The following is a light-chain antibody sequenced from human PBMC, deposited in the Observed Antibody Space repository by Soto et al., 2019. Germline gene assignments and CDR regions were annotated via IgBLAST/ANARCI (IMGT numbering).Light chain of an antibody. CDR2: DTS. Sequence: TLSTDPLSLSPGERATLSCRASQSVSSNLAWYQQKPGQSPRLLIYDTSNRATGIPARFSGSGSGTDFTLTISSLEPEDFARYCSQHSANSPIPFGQVTLLAVK. CDR3: QHSANSPIP. J-gene: IGKJ5*01. V-gene: IGKV3D-11*03. CDR1: QSVSSN.